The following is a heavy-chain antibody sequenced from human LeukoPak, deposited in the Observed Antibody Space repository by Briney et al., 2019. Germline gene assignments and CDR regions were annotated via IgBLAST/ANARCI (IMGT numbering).Heavy chain of an antibody. CDR1: GFTFSNSA. D-gene: IGHD6-13*01. CDR2: LSGSGITT. Sequence: QTGGSLRLSCAASGFTFSNSAMSWVRQAPGKGLEWVSTLSGSGITTYYADSVKGRFTISRDNSKDTLYLQMDSLRDEDTAVYYCAKDIMRQQLGYYFYGLDVWGQGTTVTVSS. V-gene: IGHV3-23*01. CDR3: AKDIMRQQLGYYFYGLDV. J-gene: IGHJ6*02.